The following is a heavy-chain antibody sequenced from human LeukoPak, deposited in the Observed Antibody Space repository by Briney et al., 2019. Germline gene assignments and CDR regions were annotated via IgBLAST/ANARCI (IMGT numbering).Heavy chain of an antibody. J-gene: IGHJ4*02. CDR2: ISGSGGST. V-gene: IGHV3-23*01. Sequence: GGSLRLSCAASGFTFSSYAMSWVRQAPGKGLEWVSAISGSGGSTYYADSVKGRFTISRDNSKNTLYLQMNSLRAEDTAVYYCAKTTGGYYYDSSGPDYWGQGALVTVSS. D-gene: IGHD3-22*01. CDR1: GFTFSSYA. CDR3: AKTTGGYYYDSSGPDY.